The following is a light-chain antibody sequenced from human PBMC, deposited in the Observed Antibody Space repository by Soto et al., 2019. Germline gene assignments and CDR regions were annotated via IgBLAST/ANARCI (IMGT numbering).Light chain of an antibody. Sequence: QSALTQPRSVSGSPGQSVTISCTGTSSDVGGYEYVSWYQQHPGQAPKFIIYDVTKRPSGVPDRFSDSKTGNTASLTISGLQAEDEADYCCCSYAGSNSWVFGGGTQLTVL. CDR2: DVT. V-gene: IGLV2-11*01. CDR1: SSDVGGYEY. CDR3: CSYAGSNSWV. J-gene: IGLJ3*02.